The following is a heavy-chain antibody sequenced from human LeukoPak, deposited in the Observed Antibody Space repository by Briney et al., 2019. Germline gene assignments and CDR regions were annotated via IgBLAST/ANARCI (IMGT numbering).Heavy chain of an antibody. Sequence: ASVKVSCKVSGYTLTESSMHWVRQAPGKGLEWMGGFDPEDGETIYAQKFQGRVTMTEDTSTDTAYMELRSLRSEDTAVYYCAAGGAAGNWFDPWGQGTLVTVSS. J-gene: IGHJ5*02. D-gene: IGHD6-13*01. V-gene: IGHV1-24*01. CDR1: GYTLTESS. CDR3: AAGGAAGNWFDP. CDR2: FDPEDGET.